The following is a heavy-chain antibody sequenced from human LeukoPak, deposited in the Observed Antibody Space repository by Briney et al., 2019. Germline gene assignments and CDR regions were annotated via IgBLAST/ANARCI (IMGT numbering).Heavy chain of an antibody. V-gene: IGHV3-30*18. CDR2: LSYDGSNY. J-gene: IGHJ4*02. D-gene: IGHD4-17*01. Sequence: PGGSLRLSCAASGFIFSNFGMHWVRQAPGKGLEWVAVLSYDGSNYFYADSVRGRFTISRDNSKNTLYLQMNSLRPEDTAVYYCAKDASTVTLHADYWGQGTLVTVSS. CDR1: GFIFSNFG. CDR3: AKDASTVTLHADY.